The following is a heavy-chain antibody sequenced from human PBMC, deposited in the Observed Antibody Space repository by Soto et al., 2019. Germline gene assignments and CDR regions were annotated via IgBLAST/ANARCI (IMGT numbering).Heavy chain of an antibody. CDR3: ARVPCSSTSCYKGPYYYYGMDV. J-gene: IGHJ6*02. CDR2: IIPILGIA. CDR1: GGTFSSYT. Sequence: ASVKVSCKASGGTFSSYTISWVRQAPGQGLEWMGRIIPILGIANYAQKFQGRVTITADKSTSTAYMELSSLRSEDTAVYYCARVPCSSTSCYKGPYYYYGMDVWGQGTTVTVSS. D-gene: IGHD2-2*02. V-gene: IGHV1-69*02.